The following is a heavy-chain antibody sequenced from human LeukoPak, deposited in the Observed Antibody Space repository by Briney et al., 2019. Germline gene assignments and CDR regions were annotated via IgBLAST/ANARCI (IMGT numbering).Heavy chain of an antibody. Sequence: SETLPLTCAVYGGSFSGYYWSWLRQPPGKGLEWIGEINHSGSTNYNPSLKSRVTISVDTSKNQFSLKLSSVTAADTAVYYCARLPTPNYYYYYYMDVWGKGTTATVSS. V-gene: IGHV4-34*01. CDR1: GGSFSGYY. CDR2: INHSGST. CDR3: ARLPTPNYYYYYYMDV. J-gene: IGHJ6*03. D-gene: IGHD4-11*01.